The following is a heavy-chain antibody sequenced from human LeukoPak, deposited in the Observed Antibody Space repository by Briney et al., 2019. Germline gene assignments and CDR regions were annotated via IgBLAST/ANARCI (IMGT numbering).Heavy chain of an antibody. CDR3: SKEQNYHPNPSGGY. CDR1: GFTFSSYG. V-gene: IGHV3-30*02. D-gene: IGHD3-10*01. CDR2: IRYDGSNK. J-gene: IGHJ4*02. Sequence: QPGGSLRLSCAASGFTFSSYGMHWVRQAPGKGLEWVAFIRYDGSNKYYADSVKGRFTISRDNSKNTLYLQMNSLRAEDTAVYYCSKEQNYHPNPSGGYWGQGTLVTVSS.